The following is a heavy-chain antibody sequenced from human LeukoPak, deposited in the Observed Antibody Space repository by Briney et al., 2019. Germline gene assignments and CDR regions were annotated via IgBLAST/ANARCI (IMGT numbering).Heavy chain of an antibody. CDR2: ISWNSGSI. V-gene: IGHV3-9*03. J-gene: IGHJ4*02. CDR3: AKEGSGSFWGSHFDY. CDR1: GFTFDDYA. D-gene: IGHD3-10*01. Sequence: GGSLRLSCAASGFTFDDYAMHWVRQAPGKGLEWVSGISWNSGSIGYADSVKGRFTISRDNAKNSLYLQMNSLRAEDMALYYCAKEGSGSFWGSHFDYWGQGTLVTVSS.